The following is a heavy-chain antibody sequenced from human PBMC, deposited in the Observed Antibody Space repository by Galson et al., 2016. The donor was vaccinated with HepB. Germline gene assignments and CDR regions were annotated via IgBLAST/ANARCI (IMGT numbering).Heavy chain of an antibody. CDR3: AKETARYDISTGYYTEYYYGMDV. D-gene: IGHD3-9*01. J-gene: IGHJ6*02. V-gene: IGHV3-23*01. Sequence: SLRLSCAASGFTFSGFAMSWVRQAPGKGLEWVSTINHSGGSTYYAASVKGRFTISRDNSKNTLFLQMNSLRAEDTAIYYCAKETARYDISTGYYTEYYYGMDVWGQGTTVTVSS. CDR2: INHSGGST. CDR1: GFTFSGFA.